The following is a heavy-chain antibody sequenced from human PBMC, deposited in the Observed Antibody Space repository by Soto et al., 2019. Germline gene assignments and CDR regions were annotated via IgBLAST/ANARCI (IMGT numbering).Heavy chain of an antibody. V-gene: IGHV1-8*01. CDR3: ARVIVVVPAALHDAFDI. D-gene: IGHD2-2*01. Sequence: QVQLVQSGAEVKKPGASVKVSCKASGYTFTSYDINWVRQATGQGLELMGWMNPNSGNTGYAQKFQGRVPMTRNTSISTAYMELSSLRSEDTAVYYCARVIVVVPAALHDAFDIWGQGTMVTVSS. CDR1: GYTFTSYD. CDR2: MNPNSGNT. J-gene: IGHJ3*02.